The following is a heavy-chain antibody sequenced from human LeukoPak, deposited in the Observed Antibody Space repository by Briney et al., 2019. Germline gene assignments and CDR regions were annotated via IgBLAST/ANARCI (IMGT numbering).Heavy chain of an antibody. CDR1: GGSISSYY. CDR2: IYTSGST. D-gene: IGHD6-13*01. CDR3: ARDRWGIAAAGEYYFDY. V-gene: IGHV4-4*07. Sequence: PSETLSLTCPVSGGSISSYYWSWIRQPAGKGLEWIGRIYTSGSTNYNPSLKSRVTMSVDTSKNQFSLKLSSVAAADTAVYYCARDRWGIAAAGEYYFDYWGQGTLVTVSS. J-gene: IGHJ4*02.